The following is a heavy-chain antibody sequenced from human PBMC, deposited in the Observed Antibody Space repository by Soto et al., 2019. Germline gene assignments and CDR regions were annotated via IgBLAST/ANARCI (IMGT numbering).Heavy chain of an antibody. CDR3: AKDSHWAIISPTHDS. V-gene: IGHV3-23*01. J-gene: IGHJ4*02. CDR1: GFAFSTYD. CDR2: INGPGRSA. D-gene: IGHD2-2*01. Sequence: GGSLRLSCAASGFAFSTYDMSWVRQTPWKGLQWVSTINGPGRSADYADSVKGRFTTSRDNSKNMLYLQMNSLIADDTAIYYCAKDSHWAIISPTHDSWGQGPLVTVSS.